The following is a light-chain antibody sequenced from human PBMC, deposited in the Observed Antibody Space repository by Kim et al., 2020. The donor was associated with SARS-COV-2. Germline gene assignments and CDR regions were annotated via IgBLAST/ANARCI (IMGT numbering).Light chain of an antibody. CDR1: SRDVGGYNY. J-gene: IGLJ1*01. Sequence: ITISCTGTSRDVGGYNYVSWYQQHPGKAPKLMIYDVSNRPSGVSNRFSGSKSGNTASLTISGLQAEDEADYYCSSYTSSSTLYYVFGTGTKVTVL. CDR3: SSYTSSSTLYYV. CDR2: DVS. V-gene: IGLV2-14*03.